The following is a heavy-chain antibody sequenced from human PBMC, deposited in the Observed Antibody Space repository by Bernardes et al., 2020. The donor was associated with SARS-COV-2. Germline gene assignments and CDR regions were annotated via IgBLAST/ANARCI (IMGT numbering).Heavy chain of an antibody. V-gene: IGHV4-59*01. J-gene: IGHJ5*02. CDR1: GGSISSYY. CDR3: ARARSPGDYSSSWFDP. CDR2: IYYSGST. Sequence: SETLSLTCTVCGGSISSYYWSWIRQPPGKGMEWIGYIYYSGSTNYNPSLKTRVTISVDTSKNQFSLKLSSVTAADTAVYYCARARSPGDYSSSWFDPWGQGTLVTVSS. D-gene: IGHD4-17*01.